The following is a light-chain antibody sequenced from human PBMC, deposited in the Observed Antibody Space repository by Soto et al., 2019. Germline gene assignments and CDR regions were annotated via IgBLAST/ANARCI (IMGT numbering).Light chain of an antibody. Sequence: DVVVTQSPLSLPVTLGQAASISCRSGQSLVYRDGNTYLSWFHQRTGQSPRRLIYKVSNRDSGVPDRFSGSGSGTDFTLKISRVEAEDVGVYYCMQGTHWPPITFGQGTRLEIK. J-gene: IGKJ5*01. V-gene: IGKV2-30*01. CDR1: QSLVYRDGNTY. CDR2: KVS. CDR3: MQGTHWPPIT.